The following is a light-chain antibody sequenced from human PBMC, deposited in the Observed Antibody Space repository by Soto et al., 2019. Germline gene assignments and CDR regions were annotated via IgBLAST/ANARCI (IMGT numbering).Light chain of an antibody. CDR3: QHYNSYSEA. J-gene: IGKJ1*01. Sequence: DIQMTQSPSTLSGSVGDRVTITCRASQTISSWLAWYQQKPGKAPKLLIYKPSTLKSGVPSRFSGSGSGTEVTLTISSLQPDDFSTYYCQHYNSYSEAFGQGTKVDIK. CDR1: QTISSW. CDR2: KPS. V-gene: IGKV1-5*03.